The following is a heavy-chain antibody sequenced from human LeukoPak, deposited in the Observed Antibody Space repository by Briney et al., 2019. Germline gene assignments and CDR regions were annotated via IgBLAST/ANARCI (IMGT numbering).Heavy chain of an antibody. V-gene: IGHV3-74*01. J-gene: IGHJ6*02. CDR3: ARDPNYGMDV. CDR1: GFAFSTDW. Sequence: GGSLRLSCAASGFAFSTDWMHWVRQASGKGLVWVSRINRDGSGTSYVDSVKGRFTISRDNAKNTVYLQMNSLRAEDTAVYYCARDPNYGMDVWGQGTTVTVSS. CDR2: INRDGSGT.